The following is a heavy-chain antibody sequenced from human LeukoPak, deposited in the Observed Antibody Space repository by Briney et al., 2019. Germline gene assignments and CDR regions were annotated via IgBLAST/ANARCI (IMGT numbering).Heavy chain of an antibody. CDR1: RYTFTNYD. CDR2: INVGNGKT. D-gene: IGHD3-22*01. CDR3: ARDHGDSGYLFWDY. Sequence: ASVKVSRMASRYTFTNYDIHWMRQAPGQSLEWMGWINVGNGKTKYSQKFQGRVIITRDTSATTAYMELSSLRSEDTAVYYCARDHGDSGYLFWDYWGQGTLITVSS. J-gene: IGHJ4*02. V-gene: IGHV1-3*01.